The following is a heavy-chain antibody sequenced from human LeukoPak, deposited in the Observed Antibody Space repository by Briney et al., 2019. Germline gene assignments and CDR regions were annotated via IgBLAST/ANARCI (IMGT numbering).Heavy chain of an antibody. J-gene: IGHJ6*03. CDR1: GGSINSANYY. Sequence: SETLSLTCTVSGGSINSANYYWGWLRQPPGKGLEWIGSIYYSETTYDNPSLKSRVTISIETSKNQFSLKLRFVTASDTAVYYCARQRADYYYYYVDVWGKGMTVAVS. CDR3: ARQRADYYYYYVDV. V-gene: IGHV4-39*01. CDR2: IYYSETT.